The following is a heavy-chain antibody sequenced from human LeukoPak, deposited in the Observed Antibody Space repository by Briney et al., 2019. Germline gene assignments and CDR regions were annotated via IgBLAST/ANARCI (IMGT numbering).Heavy chain of an antibody. CDR2: IYPGDSDT. J-gene: IGHJ4*02. Sequence: GESLKISCKGSGYRFTSYWIAWVRQMPGKGLEWMGIIYPGDSDTRYSPSFRGQVTISADKSITTAYLQWSALQASDTAMYYCARLYSHDFWGQGTLVTVSS. V-gene: IGHV5-51*01. CDR1: GYRFTSYW. D-gene: IGHD2-21*01. CDR3: ARLYSHDF.